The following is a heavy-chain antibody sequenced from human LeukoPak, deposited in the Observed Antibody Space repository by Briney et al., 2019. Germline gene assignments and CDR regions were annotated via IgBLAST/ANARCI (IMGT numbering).Heavy chain of an antibody. V-gene: IGHV3-30*02. CDR3: AKRPTVTSLSRFHMDV. J-gene: IGHJ6*03. Sequence: PGESLRLSCTASGFTFSSYGMHWVRQAPGKGLEWVAFIRDDGSSEYYADSVKGRFTISRDNSKNTLYLQMNGLRAEDTAVYYCAKRPTVTSLSRFHMDVWGKGTTVTISS. D-gene: IGHD2-2*01. CDR1: GFTFSSYG. CDR2: IRDDGSSE.